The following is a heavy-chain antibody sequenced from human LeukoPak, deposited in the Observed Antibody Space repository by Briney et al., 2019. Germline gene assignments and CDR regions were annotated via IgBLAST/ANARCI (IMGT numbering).Heavy chain of an antibody. CDR1: GYSISSGYY. J-gene: IGHJ4*02. CDR3: ARLVIPGDSGFSY. V-gene: IGHV4-38-2*01. CDR2: IYHSGGT. D-gene: IGHD3-22*01. Sequence: PSETLSLTCAVSGYSISSGYYWGWIRQPPGKGLEWIGNIYHSGGTYYKPSLKSRVTISVDTSKNQFSLKLNSVTAADTAVYYCARLVIPGDSGFSYWGQGTLVTVSS.